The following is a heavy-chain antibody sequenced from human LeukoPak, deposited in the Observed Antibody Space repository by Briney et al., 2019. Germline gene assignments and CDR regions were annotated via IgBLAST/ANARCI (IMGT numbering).Heavy chain of an antibody. CDR3: AKRHGDYFDY. V-gene: IGHV3-23*01. J-gene: IGHJ4*02. D-gene: IGHD4-17*01. CDR2: ISDSFRIT. Sequence: QSGASLRLSCAASGFPFSSYAMSWVRQPPGKGLECISTISDSFRITDDADSVKGRFTISRDNSKNTLYLQMNTLRAEDTAVYYCAKRHGDYFDYWGQGTLVTVSS. CDR1: GFPFSSYA.